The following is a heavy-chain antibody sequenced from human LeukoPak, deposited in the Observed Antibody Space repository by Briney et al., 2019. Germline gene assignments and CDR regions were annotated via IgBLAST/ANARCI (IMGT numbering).Heavy chain of an antibody. Sequence: GGSLRLSCAASGFTFSSYNMNWVRQAPGKGLEWVSSISSGSSYIYYADSVKGRFTISRDIAKNSLYLQMNSLRAEDTAVYYCARGFCGDYVPFDYWGQGTLVTVSS. V-gene: IGHV3-21*01. J-gene: IGHJ4*02. CDR2: ISSGSSYI. D-gene: IGHD4-17*01. CDR1: GFTFSSYN. CDR3: ARGFCGDYVPFDY.